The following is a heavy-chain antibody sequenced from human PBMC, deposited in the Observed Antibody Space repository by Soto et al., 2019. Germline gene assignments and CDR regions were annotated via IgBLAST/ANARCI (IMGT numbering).Heavy chain of an antibody. CDR3: ARVRVTSSESRRTVGFDP. V-gene: IGHV2-26*01. CDR2: IFSNDEK. Sequence: QVTLKESGPVLVKPTETLTLTCTVSGFSLSNARMGVSWIRQPPGKALEWLAHIFSNDEKSYSTSLKSRLTISKDTSKSQVVLTMTNMDPVDTATYYCARVRVTSSESRRTVGFDPWGQGTLVTVYS. D-gene: IGHD4-17*01. CDR1: GFSLSNARMG. J-gene: IGHJ5*02.